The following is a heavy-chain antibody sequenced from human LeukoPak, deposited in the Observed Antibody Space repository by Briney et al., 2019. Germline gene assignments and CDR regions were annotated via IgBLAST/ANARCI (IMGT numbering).Heavy chain of an antibody. J-gene: IGHJ6*02. V-gene: IGHV4-34*01. CDR3: ARGASFMYYGMDV. CDR1: GGSFSGYH. Sequence: PSETLSLTCAVYGGSFSGYHWSWIRQPPGKGLEWIGEINHGGSINYNPSLKSRVTISVDTSKNQFSLKLSSVTAADTAVYYCARGASFMYYGMDVWGQGTTVTVSS. CDR2: INHGGSI.